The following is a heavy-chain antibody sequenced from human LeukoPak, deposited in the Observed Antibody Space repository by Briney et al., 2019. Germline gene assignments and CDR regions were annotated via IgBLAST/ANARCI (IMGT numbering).Heavy chain of an antibody. J-gene: IGHJ6*03. CDR3: VRHGSSGYDRRGRTRHYYYMDV. CDR2: IYADDSDV. Sequence: GESLKISCKGSGYSFTLYWIGWVRQMPGKGLEWMAIIYADDSDVRYSPSFQGQVTISVDKSISTAYLQWSSLKASDTAMHYCVRHGSSGYDRRGRTRHYYYMDVWGKGTTVTVSS. D-gene: IGHD5-12*01. CDR1: GYSFTLYW. V-gene: IGHV5-51*01.